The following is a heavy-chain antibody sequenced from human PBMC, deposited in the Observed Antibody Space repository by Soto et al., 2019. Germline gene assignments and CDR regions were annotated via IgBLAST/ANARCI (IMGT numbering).Heavy chain of an antibody. CDR3: ARDLRVPKYYYYYMDV. D-gene: IGHD1-1*01. CDR2: ISAYNGNT. CDR1: GYTFTSYG. J-gene: IGHJ6*03. Sequence: ASVKVSCKASGYTFTSYGISWVRQAPGQGLEWMGWISAYNGNTNYAQKLQGRVTMTTDTSTSTAYMELRSLRSDDTAVYYCARDLRVPKYYYYYMDVWGKGTKVTVSS. V-gene: IGHV1-18*01.